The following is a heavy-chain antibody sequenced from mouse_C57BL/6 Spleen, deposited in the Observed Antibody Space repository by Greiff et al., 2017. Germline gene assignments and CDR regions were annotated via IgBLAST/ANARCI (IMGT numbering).Heavy chain of an antibody. J-gene: IGHJ3*01. Sequence: VQLQQSGPELVKPGASVKISCKASGYSFTDYNMNWVKQSNGKSLEWIGVINPHYGTTSYNQKFKGKATLTVDQSSSTAYMQLNSLTSEDSAVYYCARNLDYGSSYGFAYWGQGTLVTVSA. D-gene: IGHD1-1*01. CDR2: INPHYGTT. CDR1: GYSFTDYN. CDR3: ARNLDYGSSYGFAY. V-gene: IGHV1-39*01.